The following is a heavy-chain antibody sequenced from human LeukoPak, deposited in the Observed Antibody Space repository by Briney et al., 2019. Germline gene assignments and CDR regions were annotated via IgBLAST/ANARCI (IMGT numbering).Heavy chain of an antibody. D-gene: IGHD2/OR15-2a*01. CDR1: GGSISSGSYY. Sequence: PSETLSLTCTVSGGSISSGSYYWSWIRQPAGKGLEWIGRIYTSGSTNYNPSLKSRVTISVDTSKNQFSLKLSSVTAADTAVYYCARVQDFYHDAFDIWGQGTRVSVSS. V-gene: IGHV4-61*02. CDR2: IYTSGST. J-gene: IGHJ3*02. CDR3: ARVQDFYHDAFDI.